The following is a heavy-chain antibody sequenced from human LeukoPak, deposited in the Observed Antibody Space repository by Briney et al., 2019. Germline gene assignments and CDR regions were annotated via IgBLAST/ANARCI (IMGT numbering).Heavy chain of an antibody. CDR1: GGSISSYY. D-gene: IGHD4/OR15-4a*01. V-gene: IGHV4-4*07. Sequence: SETLPLTCTVSGGSISSYYWSWIRQPAGKGLEWIGRIYSTGSTNYNPSLKSRVTMSVDTSKNQFSLKLTSVTAADTAVYYCARAKDNYRGNDAFDIWGQGTMVTVS. CDR3: ARAKDNYRGNDAFDI. J-gene: IGHJ3*02. CDR2: IYSTGST.